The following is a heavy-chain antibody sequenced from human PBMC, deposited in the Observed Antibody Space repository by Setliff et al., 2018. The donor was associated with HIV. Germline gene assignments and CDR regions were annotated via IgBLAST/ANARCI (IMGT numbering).Heavy chain of an antibody. D-gene: IGHD6-13*01. Sequence: GSGPTLVNPTPTLTLTCTFSGFSLRTSGAAVGWIRQPPGKALEWLAILYWDDDKRYTPSLNSRLTITKGTSKNQVVLTMTNVDPGDTAKYFCARRAGSSWCRFYFDYWGQGALVTVSS. CDR3: ARRAGSSWCRFYFDY. J-gene: IGHJ4*02. V-gene: IGHV2-5*02. CDR2: LYWDDDK. CDR1: GFSLRTSGAA.